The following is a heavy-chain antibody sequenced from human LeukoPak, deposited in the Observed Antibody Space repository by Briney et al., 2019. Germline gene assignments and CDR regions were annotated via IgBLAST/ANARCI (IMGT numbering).Heavy chain of an antibody. J-gene: IGHJ4*02. CDR2: IIPIFGTA. Sequence: SVKVSCKASGGTLSSYAISWVRQAPGQGLEWMGGIIPIFGTANYAQKFQGRVTITADKSTSTAYMEVSSLRSEDTAVYYCAGGRPRGYCSGGSCYHNFDYWGQGTLVTVSS. CDR1: GGTLSSYA. V-gene: IGHV1-69*06. D-gene: IGHD2-15*01. CDR3: AGGRPRGYCSGGSCYHNFDY.